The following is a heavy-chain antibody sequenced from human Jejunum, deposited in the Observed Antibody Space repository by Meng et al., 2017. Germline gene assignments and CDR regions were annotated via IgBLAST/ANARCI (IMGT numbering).Heavy chain of an antibody. CDR3: ATDVYGDGLAYLDY. J-gene: IGHJ4*02. V-gene: IGHV4-61*01. D-gene: IGHD4-17*01. CDR1: GGSGSGRSFY. CDR2: VFDSGST. Sequence: GPQQEAGPVVGRPPETLSLTCAISGGSGSGRSFYWTWIGQPPGKGLEWIGYVFDSGSTKYNPSLSSRVTISADTSKNQFSLELSSVTAADTAVYYCATDVYGDGLAYLDYWGQGSLVTVSS.